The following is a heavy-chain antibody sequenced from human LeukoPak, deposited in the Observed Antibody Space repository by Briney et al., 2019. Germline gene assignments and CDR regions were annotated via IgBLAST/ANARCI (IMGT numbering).Heavy chain of an antibody. CDR1: GFTFDDYA. Sequence: GGSLRLSCAASGFTFDDYAMHWVRQAPGKGLEWVSGISWNSGSIGYADSVKGRFTISRDNSKNTLYLQMNSLRAEDTAVYYCAKGLGYGYGAIDYWGQGTLVTVSS. J-gene: IGHJ4*02. D-gene: IGHD5-18*01. V-gene: IGHV3-9*01. CDR2: ISWNSGSI. CDR3: AKGLGYGYGAIDY.